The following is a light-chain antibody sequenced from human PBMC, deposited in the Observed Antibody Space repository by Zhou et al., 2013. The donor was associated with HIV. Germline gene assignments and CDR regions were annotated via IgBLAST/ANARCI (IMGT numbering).Light chain of an antibody. CDR2: AAS. CDR3: QQLSSYPRSS. J-gene: IGKJ2*04. V-gene: IGKV1-9*01. CDR1: HDIKSY. Sequence: GKRVTITCRASHDIKSYLAWYQQRPGKAPKLLIYAASTLQSGVPSRFSGSGSGTEFTLTISSLQPEDIATYYCQQLSSYPRSSFGQGTKLEIK.